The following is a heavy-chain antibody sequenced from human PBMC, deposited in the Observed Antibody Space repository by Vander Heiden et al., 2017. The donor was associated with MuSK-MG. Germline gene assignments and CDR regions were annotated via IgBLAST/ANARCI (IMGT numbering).Heavy chain of an antibody. CDR1: GGTFSSYA. CDR3: GRGGVGYSYGTFDY. Sequence: QVQLVQSGAEVKKPGSSVKVSCKASGGTFSSYASGWVRQAPGQGLGGMGGIIPIFGTANSAQKFQGRVTVPADESTSTAYLGLGSLGSGDTAVYYCGRGGVGYSYGTFDYWGQGTLVTVSS. D-gene: IGHD5-18*01. V-gene: IGHV1-69*01. J-gene: IGHJ4*02. CDR2: IIPIFGTA.